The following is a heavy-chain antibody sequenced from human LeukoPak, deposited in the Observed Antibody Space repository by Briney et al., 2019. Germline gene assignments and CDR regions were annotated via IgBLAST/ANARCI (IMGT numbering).Heavy chain of an antibody. D-gene: IGHD1-7*01. V-gene: IGHV4-59*08. Sequence: SETLSLTCTVSGGSISSYHWSWIRQPPGKGLEWLGYIYYRGSTKYNPSLKSRLTISVDTSKNAFSLKQTSVTAADKAVYYCARSGTITNYYFDYWGQGTLVTVSS. CDR3: ARSGTITNYYFDY. J-gene: IGHJ4*02. CDR2: IYYRGST. CDR1: GGSISSYH.